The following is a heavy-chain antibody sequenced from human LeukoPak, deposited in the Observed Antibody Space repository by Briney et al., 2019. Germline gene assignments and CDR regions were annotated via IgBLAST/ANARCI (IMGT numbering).Heavy chain of an antibody. V-gene: IGHV3-66*02. J-gene: IGHJ5*02. CDR2: IYSGGST. CDR1: GFTVSSNY. Sequence: GSLRLSCAASGFTVSSNYMSWVRQAPGKGVEWVSVIYSGGSTYYADSVKGRFTISRDNSKNTLYLQMNSLRAEDTAVYYCAKGGRYTNWFDPWGQGTLVTVSS. D-gene: IGHD1-26*01. CDR3: AKGGRYTNWFDP.